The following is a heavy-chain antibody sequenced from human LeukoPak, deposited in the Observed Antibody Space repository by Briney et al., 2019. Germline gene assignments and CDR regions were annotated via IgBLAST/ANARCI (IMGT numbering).Heavy chain of an antibody. D-gene: IGHD5-18*01. V-gene: IGHV3-30*01. CDR2: ISYDGSNK. J-gene: IGHJ4*02. CDR3: ARDRSQRAYSYGPDGE. Sequence: PGGSLRLSCAASGFTFSSYAIHWVRQAPGKWLEWVAVISYDGSNKYYADSVKGRFTISRDNSKNTLYLQINSLRGEDTAVYYCARDRSQRAYSYGPDGEWGQGTLVTVSS. CDR1: GFTFSSYA.